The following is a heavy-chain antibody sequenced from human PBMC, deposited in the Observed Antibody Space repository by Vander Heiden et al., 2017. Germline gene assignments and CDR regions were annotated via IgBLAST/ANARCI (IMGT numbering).Heavy chain of an antibody. CDR3: AKDLGGGTRLNWFDP. CDR2: ISYDGSNK. Sequence: QVQLVESGGGVVQPGRSLRLSCAASGFTFSSYAMHWVRQAPGKGLEWVAVISYDGSNKYYADSGKGRFTISRDNSKNTLYMQMNRLRAEETAVYYCAKDLGGGTRLNWFDPWGQGTMVTVSS. V-gene: IGHV3-30-3*01. J-gene: IGHJ5*02. D-gene: IGHD2-2*01. CDR1: GFTFSSYA.